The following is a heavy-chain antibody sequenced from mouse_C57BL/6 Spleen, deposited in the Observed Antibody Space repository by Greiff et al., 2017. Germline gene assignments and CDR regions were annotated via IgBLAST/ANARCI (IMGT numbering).Heavy chain of an antibody. J-gene: IGHJ4*01. Sequence: QVHLKQSGAELVRPGTSVKMSCKASGYTFTNYWIGWAKQRPGHGLEWIGDIYPGGGYTNYNEKFKGKATLTEDKSSSTAYMQFSSLTSEDSAIYYCARGITTVVGEDYAMDYWGQGTSVTVSS. V-gene: IGHV1-63*01. CDR3: ARGITTVVGEDYAMDY. CDR1: GYTFTNYW. D-gene: IGHD1-1*01. CDR2: IYPGGGYT.